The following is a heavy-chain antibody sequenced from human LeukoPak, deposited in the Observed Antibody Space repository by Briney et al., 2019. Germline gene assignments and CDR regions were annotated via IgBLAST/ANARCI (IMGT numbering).Heavy chain of an antibody. Sequence: PSETLSLTCTVSGGSISSSSYYWGWIRQPPGKGLEWIGSIYYSGSTYYNPSLKSRVTISVDTSKNQFSLKLSSVTAADTAVYYCARVGSGWYWGQGTLVTVSS. CDR3: ARVGSGWY. J-gene: IGHJ4*02. V-gene: IGHV4-39*07. CDR2: IYYSGST. D-gene: IGHD6-25*01. CDR1: GGSISSSSYY.